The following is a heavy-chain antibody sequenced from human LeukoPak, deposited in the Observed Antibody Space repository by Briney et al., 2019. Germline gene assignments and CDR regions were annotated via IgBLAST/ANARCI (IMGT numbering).Heavy chain of an antibody. D-gene: IGHD6-6*01. CDR1: GFTFSSYS. CDR3: ARSHFTAARPVDY. CDR2: ISSSSSYI. J-gene: IGHJ4*02. V-gene: IGHV3-21*01. Sequence: GGSLRLSCAASGFTFSSYSMNWVRQAPGKGLEWVSSISSSSSYIYYADSVKGRFTISRDNAKNSLYLQMNSLRAEDTAVYYCARSHFTAARPVDYWGQGTLVTVS.